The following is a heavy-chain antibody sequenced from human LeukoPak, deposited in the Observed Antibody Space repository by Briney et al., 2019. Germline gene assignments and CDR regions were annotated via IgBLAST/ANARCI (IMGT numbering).Heavy chain of an antibody. J-gene: IGHJ4*02. D-gene: IGHD3-10*01. CDR1: GFTFSNYW. CDR3: ARDGVLLWFGELYDY. CDR2: IKQDGSEK. Sequence: GGSLRLSCAASGFTFSNYWMGWVRQAPGKGLEWVANIKQDGSEKYYVDSVKGRFTISRDNAKNSLYLQMNSLRAEDTAVYYCARDGVLLWFGELYDYWGQGTLVTVSS. V-gene: IGHV3-7*01.